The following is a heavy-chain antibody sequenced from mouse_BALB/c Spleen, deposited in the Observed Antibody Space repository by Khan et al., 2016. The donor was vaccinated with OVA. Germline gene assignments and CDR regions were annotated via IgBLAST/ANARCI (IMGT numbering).Heavy chain of an antibody. D-gene: IGHD2-3*01. CDR2: IYPGEANT. CDR1: GHAFSNYW. CDR3: AREGYDGYYRAWFAY. J-gene: IGHJ3*01. Sequence: QVQLQQSGAELVRPGSSVKISCKASGHAFSNYWMNWVKQRPGQGLEWIGQIYPGEANTNYNGTFKGKVTLTVDKSSSTAYMQLSSLTSEDSAVYFCAREGYDGYYRAWFAYWGQGTLVTVSA. V-gene: IGHV1-80*01.